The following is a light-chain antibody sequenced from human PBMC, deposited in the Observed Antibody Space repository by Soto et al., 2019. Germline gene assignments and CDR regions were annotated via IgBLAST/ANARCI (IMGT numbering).Light chain of an antibody. Sequence: IVLTQSPVPLSLSPGERAPPFCRASQSVSSSYLAWYQQKPGQAPRLLIYGASSRATGIPDRFSGSGSGTDFTLTISRLEPEDFAVYYCQQYGSSPFTFGPGTKVDIK. J-gene: IGKJ3*01. CDR1: QSVSSSY. CDR2: GAS. CDR3: QQYGSSPFT. V-gene: IGKV3-20*01.